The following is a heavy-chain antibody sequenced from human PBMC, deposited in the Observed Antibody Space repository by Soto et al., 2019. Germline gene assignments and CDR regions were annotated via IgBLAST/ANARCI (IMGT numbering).Heavy chain of an antibody. J-gene: IGHJ4*02. CDR2: ISSSSSYI. CDR1: GFTFSSYS. Sequence: GGSLRLSCAASGFTFSSYSMNWVRQAPGKRLEWVSSISSSSSYIYYADSVKGRFTISRDNAKNSLYLQMNSLRAEDTAVYYCARFGDCSGGSCYFDYWGQGTLVTVSS. CDR3: ARFGDCSGGSCYFDY. D-gene: IGHD2-15*01. V-gene: IGHV3-21*01.